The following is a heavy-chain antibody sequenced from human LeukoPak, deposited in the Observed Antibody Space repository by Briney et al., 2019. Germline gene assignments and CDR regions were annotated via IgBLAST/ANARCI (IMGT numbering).Heavy chain of an antibody. J-gene: IGHJ4*02. V-gene: IGHV3-23*01. Sequence: PGGSLRLSCAASGFTFSSYAMSWVRQAPGKGLEWVSAISGSGGSTYYADSVKGRFIISTDNSKNTLYLQMSSLRAEDTAVYYCAKDLSLRSSDWYPGFDSWGQGTLVTVSS. CDR1: GFTFSSYA. CDR2: ISGSGGST. D-gene: IGHD6-19*01. CDR3: AKDLSLRSSDWYPGFDS.